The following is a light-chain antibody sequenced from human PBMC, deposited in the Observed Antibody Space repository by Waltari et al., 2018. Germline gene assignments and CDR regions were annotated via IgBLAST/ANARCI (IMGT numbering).Light chain of an antibody. CDR3: QQYGSSIMYT. V-gene: IGKV3-20*01. CDR2: GAS. J-gene: IGKJ2*01. CDR1: QRLTKNY. Sequence: VLTQSPGTLSLSPGERATLSCRASQRLTKNYLAWYQQKPGLAPRLLIYGASSRAAGIPDRFSGSGSGTDFTLTISRLEPEDFAVYYCQQYGSSIMYTFGQGTKLEIK.